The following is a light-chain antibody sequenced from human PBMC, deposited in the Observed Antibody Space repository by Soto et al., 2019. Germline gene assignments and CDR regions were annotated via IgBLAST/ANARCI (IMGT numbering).Light chain of an antibody. CDR3: MQGTQWPWT. V-gene: IGKV2-30*01. CDR1: QGLVFSDGNIY. CDR2: KIY. Sequence: DVVMTQSPLSLPVTLGQPDSISCRSSQGLVFSDGNIYLNWFHQRPGQYPRRPIYKIYNRDSGVPDRCSGSGSGTDFTLKISRVEAEDIGIYYCMQGTQWPWTFGQGTKVEIK. J-gene: IGKJ1*01.